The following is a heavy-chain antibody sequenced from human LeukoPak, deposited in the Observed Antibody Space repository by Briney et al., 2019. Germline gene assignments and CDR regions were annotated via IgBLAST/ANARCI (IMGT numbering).Heavy chain of an antibody. CDR3: ARVPFTRSKISSSRGEYYFDY. CDR1: GDSVSSNSAA. V-gene: IGHV6-1*01. D-gene: IGHD6-13*01. Sequence: PSQTLSLTCAISGDSVSSNSAAWNWIRQSPSRGLEWLGRTYYRSKWYNDYAVSVKSRITINPDTSKNQFSLQLNSVTPEDTAVYYCARVPFTRSKISSSRGEYYFDYWGQGTLVTVSS. CDR2: TYYRSKWYN. J-gene: IGHJ4*02.